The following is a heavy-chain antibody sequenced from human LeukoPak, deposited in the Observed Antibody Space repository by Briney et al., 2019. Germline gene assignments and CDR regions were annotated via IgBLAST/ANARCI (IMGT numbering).Heavy chain of an antibody. D-gene: IGHD3-10*01. CDR2: IYHSGST. Sequence: PSETLSLTCTVSGGSISSYFWSWIRQPPGKGLEWIGEIYHSGSTNYNPSLKSRVTISVDKSKNQFSLKLSSVTAADTAVYYCAVGGVYLRGGAEAFDIWVQGTMVTVSS. V-gene: IGHV4-59*12. J-gene: IGHJ3*02. CDR1: GGSISSYF. CDR3: AVGGVYLRGGAEAFDI.